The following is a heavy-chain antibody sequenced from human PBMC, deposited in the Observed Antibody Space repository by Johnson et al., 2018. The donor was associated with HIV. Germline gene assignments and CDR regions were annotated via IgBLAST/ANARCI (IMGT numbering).Heavy chain of an antibody. CDR1: GFTFDDYG. J-gene: IGHJ3*02. CDR3: ASSWGNAFDI. V-gene: IGHV3-30*03. D-gene: IGHD7-27*01. Sequence: QVQLVESGGGVVRPGGSLRLSCAASGFTFDDYGMSWVRQAPGKGLEWVAVISYDGSNKYYADSVKGRFTISRDNSKNTLYLQMNSLRAEDTAVYYCASSWGNAFDIWGQGTMVTVSS. CDR2: ISYDGSNK.